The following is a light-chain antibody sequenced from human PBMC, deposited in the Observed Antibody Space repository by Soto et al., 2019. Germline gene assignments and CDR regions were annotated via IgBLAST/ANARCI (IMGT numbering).Light chain of an antibody. CDR1: QSVSSN. CDR2: GAS. V-gene: IGKV3-15*01. CDR3: QQEGT. J-gene: IGKJ1*01. Sequence: EIVMTQSPATLSVSPGERATLSCRASQSVSSNLAWYQQKPGQAPRLLIYGASTRATGIPARFSGSGSGTEFTLTISSLQAEDFAVYCCQQEGTFREGTKVEIK.